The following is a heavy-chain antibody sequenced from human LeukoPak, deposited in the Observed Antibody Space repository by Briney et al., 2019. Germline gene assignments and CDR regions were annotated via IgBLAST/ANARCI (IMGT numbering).Heavy chain of an antibody. V-gene: IGHV4-34*01. J-gene: IGHJ4*02. Sequence: SETLSLTCAVYGGSFSGYYWSWIRQPPGKGLEWLGEINHSGSTNYNPSLKSRVTISEDTSKNQFSLKLSSVTAADTAVYYCVRQGDGYCTSTNCLFSFDYWGQGTLVTVSS. CDR2: INHSGST. CDR3: VRQGDGYCTSTNCLFSFDY. CDR1: GGSFSGYY. D-gene: IGHD2-2*03.